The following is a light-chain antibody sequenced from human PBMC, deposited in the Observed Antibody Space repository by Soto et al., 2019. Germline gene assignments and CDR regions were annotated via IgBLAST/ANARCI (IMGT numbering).Light chain of an antibody. V-gene: IGKV1-39*01. CDR1: QSISSY. CDR2: AAS. J-gene: IGKJ5*01. CDR3: QQYHRSSIT. Sequence: DIQMTQTPSSLSASVGDRVTITCRASQSISSYLNWYQQKPGKAPKLLIYAASSLQSGVPSRFSGSGSGTDFTLTISSLQPEDFATYYCQQYHRSSITFGQGTRLEI.